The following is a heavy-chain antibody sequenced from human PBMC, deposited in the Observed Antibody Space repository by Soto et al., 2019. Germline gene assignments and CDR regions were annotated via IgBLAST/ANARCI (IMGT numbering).Heavy chain of an antibody. CDR1: GFTFSSYG. D-gene: IGHD5-12*01. J-gene: IGHJ4*02. Sequence: QVQLVESGGGVVQPGRSLRLSCAASGFTFSSYGMHWVRQAPGKGLEWVAVISYDGSNKYYADSVKGRFTISRDNSKNTLYQQMNSLRAEDTAVYYCAKDGPVGDSGYGGRFDYWGQGTLVTVSS. V-gene: IGHV3-30*18. CDR3: AKDGPVGDSGYGGRFDY. CDR2: ISYDGSNK.